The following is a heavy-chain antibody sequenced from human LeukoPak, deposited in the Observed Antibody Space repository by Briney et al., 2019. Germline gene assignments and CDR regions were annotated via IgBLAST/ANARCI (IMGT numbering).Heavy chain of an antibody. V-gene: IGHV3-7*01. CDR2: IKQDGSEK. J-gene: IGHJ4*02. D-gene: IGHD5-18*01. Sequence: PGGSLRLSCDASGFTFSSYTMNWVRQAPGKGLEWVANIKQDGSEKYYVDSVKGRFTISRDNAKNSLYLQMNSLRAEDTAVYYCARGGGGYSYGYDYWGQGTLVTVSS. CDR3: ARGGGGYSYGYDY. CDR1: GFTFSSYT.